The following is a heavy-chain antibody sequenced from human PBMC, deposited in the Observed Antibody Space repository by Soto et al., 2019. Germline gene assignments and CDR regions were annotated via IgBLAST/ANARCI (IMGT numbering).Heavy chain of an antibody. V-gene: IGHV4-34*01. J-gene: IGHJ4*02. Sequence: QVQLQQWGAGLLKPSETLSLTCAVYGGSFSGYYWSWIRQPPGKGLEWIGEINHSGSTNHNPSLKSRVTISVDTSKNQFSLKLSSVTAADTAVYYCASRAYYYGSGSYYLFDYWGQGTLVTVSS. D-gene: IGHD3-10*01. CDR2: INHSGST. CDR1: GGSFSGYY. CDR3: ASRAYYYGSGSYYLFDY.